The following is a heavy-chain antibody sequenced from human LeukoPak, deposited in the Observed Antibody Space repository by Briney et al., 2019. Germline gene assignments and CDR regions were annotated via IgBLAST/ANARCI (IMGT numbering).Heavy chain of an antibody. V-gene: IGHV3-9*01. CDR2: ISWNSGSI. Sequence: GGSLRLSCAASGFTFDDYAMHWVRQAPGKGLEWVSGISWNSGSIGYADSVKGRFTISRDNAKNSLYLQMNSLRSEDTAVYYCARSTGYSSSWYTWGGAKSAEYFQHWGQGTLVTVSS. CDR3: ARSTGYSSSWYTWGGAKSAEYFQH. CDR1: GFTFDDYA. J-gene: IGHJ1*01. D-gene: IGHD6-13*01.